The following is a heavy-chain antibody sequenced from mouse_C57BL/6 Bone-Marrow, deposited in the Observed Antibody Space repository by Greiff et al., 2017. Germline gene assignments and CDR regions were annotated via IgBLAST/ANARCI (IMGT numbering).Heavy chain of an antibody. CDR2: ISSGGDYI. J-gene: IGHJ1*03. CDR3: TRGAPLGIYWYFDV. D-gene: IGHD4-1*01. Sequence: EVMLVESGEGLVKPGGSLKLSCAASGFTFSSYAMSWVRQTPEKRLEWVAYISSGGDYIYYADTVKGRFTISRDNARNTLYLQMSSLKSENTAMYYCTRGAPLGIYWYFDVWGTKTTVTVSS. CDR1: GFTFSSYA. V-gene: IGHV5-9-1*02.